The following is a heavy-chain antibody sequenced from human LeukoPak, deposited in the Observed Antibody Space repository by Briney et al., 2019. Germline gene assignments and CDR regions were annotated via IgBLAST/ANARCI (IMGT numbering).Heavy chain of an antibody. Sequence: PSQTLSLTCTVSGGSISSGDYYWSWIRQPPGKGLEWLGYIYYSGSTYYNPSLKSRVTISVDTSKNQFSLKLSSVTAADTAVYYCARASYYYDSSGYPYWGQGTLVTVSS. J-gene: IGHJ4*02. CDR2: IYYSGST. D-gene: IGHD3-22*01. CDR3: ARASYYYDSSGYPY. CDR1: GGSISSGDYY. V-gene: IGHV4-30-4*08.